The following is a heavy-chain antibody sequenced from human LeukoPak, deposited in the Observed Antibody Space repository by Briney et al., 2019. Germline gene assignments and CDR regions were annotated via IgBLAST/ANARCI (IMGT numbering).Heavy chain of an antibody. CDR2: IIPIFGTA. CDR3: ARYPTVFENWFDP. Sequence: ASVKVSCKASGGTFSSYAISWVRQAPGQGLEWMGGIIPIFGTANYAQKFQGRVTITADESTSTAYMELSSLRSEDTAVYYCARYPTVFENWFDPWGQGTLVTVSS. J-gene: IGHJ5*02. D-gene: IGHD4-11*01. V-gene: IGHV1-69*13. CDR1: GGTFSSYA.